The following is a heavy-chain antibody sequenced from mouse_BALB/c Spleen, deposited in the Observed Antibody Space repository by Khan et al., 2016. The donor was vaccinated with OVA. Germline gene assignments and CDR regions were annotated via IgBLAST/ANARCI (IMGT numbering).Heavy chain of an antibody. CDR2: ISSGGSFT. J-gene: IGHJ2*01. CDR3: TRHRGYYGSSPYFDD. D-gene: IGHD1-1*01. V-gene: IGHV5-6-4*01. Sequence: EVELVESGGDLVRPGGSLKLSCAASGFSFSTYSMSWVRQTPEKRLEWVATISSGGSFTYYPDSVKGRFTISRDNAKNSLYLQMSSLKSEDTAMYYCTRHRGYYGSSPYFDDWGQGTTLTVSS. CDR1: GFSFSTYS.